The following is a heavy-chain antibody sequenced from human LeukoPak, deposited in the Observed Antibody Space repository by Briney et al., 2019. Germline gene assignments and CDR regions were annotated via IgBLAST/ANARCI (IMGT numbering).Heavy chain of an antibody. D-gene: IGHD3-3*01. CDR1: GGSISSGGYY. V-gene: IGHV4-30-2*01. J-gene: IGHJ4*02. CDR3: ATTYDFGYYFDY. Sequence: SQTLSLTCTVSGGSISSGGYYWSWIRQPPGKGLEWIGYIYHSGSTYYNPSLKSRVTISVDRSKNQFSLKLSSVTAADTAVYYCATTYDFGYYFDYWGQGTLVTVSS. CDR2: IYHSGST.